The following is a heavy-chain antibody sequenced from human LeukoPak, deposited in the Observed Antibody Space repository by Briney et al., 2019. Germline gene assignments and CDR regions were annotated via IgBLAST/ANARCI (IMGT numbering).Heavy chain of an antibody. CDR3: ARERYFDY. J-gene: IGHJ4*02. Sequence: GGSLRLSCAASGFSFNTCAMSWVRQAPGKGLEWVSSISGGGRSTDYADSVKGQFTISRDNSKNTLYLQMNSLRAEDTAVYYCARERYFDYWGQGTLVTVSS. CDR1: GFSFNTCA. CDR2: ISGGGRST. V-gene: IGHV3-23*01.